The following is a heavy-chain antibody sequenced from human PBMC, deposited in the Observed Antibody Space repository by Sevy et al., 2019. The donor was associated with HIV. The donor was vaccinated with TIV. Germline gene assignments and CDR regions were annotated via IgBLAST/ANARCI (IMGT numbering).Heavy chain of an antibody. J-gene: IGHJ5*02. CDR2: ITPYNGNT. V-gene: IGHV1-18*04. CDR1: GYTFRRYG. Sequence: ASVKVSCKASGYTFRRYGINWVRQAPGQGLEWMAWITPYNGNTKYAQNFQGRLTMSTDTSTSTVFMELRSLRSDDTAVYYCTRDPHPLAGRTNWFDPWGQGTLVTVSS. CDR3: TRDPHPLAGRTNWFDP.